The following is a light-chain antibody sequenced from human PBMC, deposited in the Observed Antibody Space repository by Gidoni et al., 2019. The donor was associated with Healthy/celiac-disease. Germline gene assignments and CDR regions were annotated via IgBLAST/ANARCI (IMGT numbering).Light chain of an antibody. CDR3: QQYYSTLVT. J-gene: IGKJ2*01. V-gene: IGKV4-1*01. Sequence: DIVITQSPYSLAVSLGERATINCKSSQSVLYSSNNKNYLAWYQQKPGQPPKLLIYWASTRESGVPDRFSGSGSGTDFTLTISSLQAEDVAVYYCQQYYSTLVTFGQGTKLEIK. CDR2: WAS. CDR1: QSVLYSSNNKNY.